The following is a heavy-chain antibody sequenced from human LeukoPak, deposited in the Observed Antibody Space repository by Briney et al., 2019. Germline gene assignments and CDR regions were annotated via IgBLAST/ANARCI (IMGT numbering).Heavy chain of an antibody. CDR3: ARGTVDYYGSGSYNYYYYMDV. D-gene: IGHD3-10*01. J-gene: IGHJ6*03. CDR2: IYYSGST. Sequence: SETLSLTCAVSGGSISSGGYSWSWIRQPPGKGLGWIGYIYYSGSTYYNPSLKSRVTISVDTSKNQFSLKLSSVTAADTAVYYCARGTVDYYGSGSYNYYYYMDVWGKGTTVTVSS. V-gene: IGHV4-30-4*07. CDR1: GGSISSGGYS.